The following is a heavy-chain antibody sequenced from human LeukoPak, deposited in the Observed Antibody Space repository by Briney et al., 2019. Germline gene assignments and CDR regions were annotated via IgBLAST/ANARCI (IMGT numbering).Heavy chain of an antibody. CDR1: GFTFHDYA. Sequence: GRSLRLSCAASGFTFHDYAMYWVRQAPGKGLEWVSGITWNSDNMGYADSVKGRFTISRDNAKNSLYLQMNSLRAEDTALYYCAKDNSGLDYWGQGTLVTVS. CDR2: ITWNSDNM. V-gene: IGHV3-9*01. D-gene: IGHD6-19*01. CDR3: AKDNSGLDY. J-gene: IGHJ4*02.